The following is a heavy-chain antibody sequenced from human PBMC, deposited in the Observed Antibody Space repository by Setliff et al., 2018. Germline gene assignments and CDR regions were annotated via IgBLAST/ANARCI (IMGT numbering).Heavy chain of an antibody. CDR2: VYYTGSA. CDR1: GGSISGSSHY. CDR3: ALSGTYRFFDY. D-gene: IGHD1-26*01. J-gene: IGHJ4*02. Sequence: SETLSLTCTVSGGSISGSSHYWAWIRQSPGKGLEWLGDVYYTGSAHWNPSLKSRVIISVDTSKNQFSLNLRSVTAADTAVYYCALSGTYRFFDYWGQGTPVTVSS. V-gene: IGHV4-39*07.